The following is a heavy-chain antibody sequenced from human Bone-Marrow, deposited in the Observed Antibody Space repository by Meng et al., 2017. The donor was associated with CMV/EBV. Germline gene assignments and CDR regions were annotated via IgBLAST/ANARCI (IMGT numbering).Heavy chain of an antibody. CDR3: TRDYQNEY. J-gene: IGHJ4*02. D-gene: IGHD2-2*01. CDR2: IRTKAVGETT. Sequence: GGSLRLSCTASGFTFGDYAMTWVRQVPGKGLEWVGFIRTKAVGETTEYAASVGGRFIISRDDSRSIAYLQMNSLKTEDTAVYYCTRDYQNEYWGQGALVTVSS. V-gene: IGHV3-49*04. CDR1: GFTFGDYA.